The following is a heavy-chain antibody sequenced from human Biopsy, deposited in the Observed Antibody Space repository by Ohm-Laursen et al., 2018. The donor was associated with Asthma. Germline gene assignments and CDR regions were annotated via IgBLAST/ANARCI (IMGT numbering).Heavy chain of an antibody. D-gene: IGHD3-22*01. CDR2: VSSDGHNK. CDR1: GFVFSQCG. V-gene: IGHV3-30*03. CDR3: ARQSGQDYGDSSGFDI. J-gene: IGHJ3*02. Sequence: SLRLSCAASGFVFSQCGMHWVRQGPGKGLEWVALVSSDGHNKYYEDSVRGRFTITRDNSRNRLYLQINRLTVEDSAVYFCARQSGQDYGDSSGFDIWGQGTKVAVSA.